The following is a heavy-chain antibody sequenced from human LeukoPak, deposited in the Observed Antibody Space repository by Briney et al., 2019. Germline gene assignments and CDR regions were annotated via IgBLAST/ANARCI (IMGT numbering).Heavy chain of an antibody. D-gene: IGHD2-2*01. CDR1: GFTFSSSG. Sequence: PGWSLRLSCAASGFTFSSSGMHWVRQAPGKGLEWVAIIWYDGSNKYYADSVKGRFSVSRDNSKNTLYLQMNSLRAEDTAVYYCARDRGTTSSSDWYFDSWGRGTLVTVP. CDR2: IWYDGSNK. V-gene: IGHV3-33*01. CDR3: ARDRGTTSSSDWYFDS. J-gene: IGHJ2*01.